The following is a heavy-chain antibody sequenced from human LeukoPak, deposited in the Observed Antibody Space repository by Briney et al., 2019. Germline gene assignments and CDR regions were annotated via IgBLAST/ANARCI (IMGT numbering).Heavy chain of an antibody. CDR3: ARGKQNYDFWSGYYREDY. J-gene: IGHJ4*02. D-gene: IGHD3-3*01. Sequence: NTSETLSLTCTVSGGSISSYYRSWIRQPPGKGLEWIGYIYYSGSTNYNPSLKSRVTISVDTSKNQFSLKLSSVTAADTAVYYCARGKQNYDFWSGYYREDYWGQGTLVTVSS. CDR1: GGSISSYY. V-gene: IGHV4-59*01. CDR2: IYYSGST.